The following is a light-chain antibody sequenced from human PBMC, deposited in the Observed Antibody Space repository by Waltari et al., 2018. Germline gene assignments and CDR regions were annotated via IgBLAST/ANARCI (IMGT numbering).Light chain of an antibody. CDR1: QSLLHSDGKTY. V-gene: IGKV2-29*02. J-gene: IGKJ1*01. CDR2: EVS. Sequence: DIVMTQTPLSLSVTPGQPASISCKSSQSLLHSDGKTYLYWYLQKPGQSPQALIYEVSNRVSGVPDRFSGSGSGTDFTLKISRVEAEDVGVYYCMQGIHLPQTFGQGTKVEIK. CDR3: MQGIHLPQT.